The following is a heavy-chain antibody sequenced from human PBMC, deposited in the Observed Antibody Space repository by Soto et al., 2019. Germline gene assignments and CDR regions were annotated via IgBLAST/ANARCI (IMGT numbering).Heavy chain of an antibody. Sequence: PGGSLRLSCAASGFTFSSYGMSWVRQAPGKGLEWVSSISGSGGSTYYADSVKGRFTISRDNSKNTLYLQMNSLRAEDTAVYYCAKVKEVGAINPFDYWGQGTLVTVS. J-gene: IGHJ4*02. CDR2: ISGSGGST. D-gene: IGHD1-26*01. CDR3: AKVKEVGAINPFDY. V-gene: IGHV3-23*01. CDR1: GFTFSSYG.